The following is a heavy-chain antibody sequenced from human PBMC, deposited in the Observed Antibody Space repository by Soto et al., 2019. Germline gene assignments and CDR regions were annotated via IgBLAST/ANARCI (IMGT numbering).Heavy chain of an antibody. D-gene: IGHD3-9*01. J-gene: IGHJ6*02. V-gene: IGHV1-69*01. Sequence: QVQLVQSGAEVRKPGSSVKVSCKASGGTFSSHAINWVRQAPGQGLEWMGGVIPIFSTANYAQKFQGRVTITADESTTTVYMERRSLRSEDTAVYYCARHPQNYDILTGHGYIGMDVWGQGTTVTVSS. CDR2: VIPIFSTA. CDR1: GGTFSSHA. CDR3: ARHPQNYDILTGHGYIGMDV.